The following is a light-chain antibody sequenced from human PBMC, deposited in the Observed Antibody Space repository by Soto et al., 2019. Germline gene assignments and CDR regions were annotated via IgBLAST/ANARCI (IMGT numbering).Light chain of an antibody. CDR2: GAS. J-gene: IGKJ5*01. Sequence: EIVMTQFPATLSVSPGERVTLSCRASQSVSSNLAWYQQKPGQAPRLLIYGASTRATGIPARFSGSGSGTEFALTISSLQSEDFAVYFCQHSHNWSAFGQGMRLEIK. CDR3: QHSHNWSA. V-gene: IGKV3-15*01. CDR1: QSVSSN.